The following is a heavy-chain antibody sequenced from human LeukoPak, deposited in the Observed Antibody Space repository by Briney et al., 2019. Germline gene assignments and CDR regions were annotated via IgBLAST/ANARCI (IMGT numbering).Heavy chain of an antibody. J-gene: IGHJ4*02. CDR2: IYSAGST. CDR3: AKDLRSSSSRGFFDY. Sequence: GGSLRLSCAASGFTVSSNYMSWVRQAPGKGLEWVSVIYSAGSTYYADSVKGRFTISRDNSKNTLYLQMNSLRAEDTAIYYCAKDLRSSSSRGFFDYWGQGTLVTVSS. V-gene: IGHV3-53*01. CDR1: GFTVSSNY. D-gene: IGHD6-13*01.